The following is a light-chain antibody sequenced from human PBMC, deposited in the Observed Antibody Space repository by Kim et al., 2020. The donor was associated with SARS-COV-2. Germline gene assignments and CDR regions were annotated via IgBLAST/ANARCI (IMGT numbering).Light chain of an antibody. CDR1: SNNVGNRG. Sequence: QTATLTCTGNSNNVGNRGAAWLQQHQGHPPKLVSYRNNDRPSGISERLSASRSGNTASLTITGLQPEDEADYYCTAWDSSLSAWVFGGGTQLTVL. V-gene: IGLV10-54*01. J-gene: IGLJ3*02. CDR3: TAWDSSLSAWV. CDR2: RNN.